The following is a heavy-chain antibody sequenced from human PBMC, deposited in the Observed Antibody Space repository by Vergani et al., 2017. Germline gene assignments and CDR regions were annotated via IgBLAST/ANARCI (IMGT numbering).Heavy chain of an antibody. CDR3: ATIGYRRRGYFFDY. J-gene: IGHJ4*02. Sequence: QVQLQESGPGLVKPPGTLSLTCAVSGDSISSNNCWTWVRQPPGKGLEWIGEICHTEDNKYSPSLKSRVTVSVHESRNVFSLRLNSVTAADTAVYYCATIGYRRRGYFFDYWGQGILVNGSS. D-gene: IGHD2-2*02. CDR2: ICHTEDN. CDR1: GDSISSNNC. V-gene: IGHV4-4*03.